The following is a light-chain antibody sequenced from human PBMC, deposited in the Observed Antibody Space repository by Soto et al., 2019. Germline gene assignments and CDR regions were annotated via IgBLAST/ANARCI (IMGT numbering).Light chain of an antibody. CDR1: SSDVGGYNY. CDR2: DVS. CDR3: SSYTSISNLV. V-gene: IGLV2-14*01. J-gene: IGLJ2*01. Sequence: QSALTQPASVSGSPGQSITISCTGTSSDVGGYNYVSWYQQHPGKAPKLMIYDVSNRPSGVSNRFSGSKSCNTASLTISGLKAEDEADYYCSSYTSISNLVFGGGTKLTVL.